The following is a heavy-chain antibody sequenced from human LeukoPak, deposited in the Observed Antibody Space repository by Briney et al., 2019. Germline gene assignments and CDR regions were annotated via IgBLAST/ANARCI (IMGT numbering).Heavy chain of an antibody. CDR3: ARVLAGANYFDY. J-gene: IGHJ4*02. CDR2: IYPADSDT. CDR1: GXTFTSYW. V-gene: IGHV5-51*01. Sequence: GGSLKISSKASGXTFTSYWIGWVRQMPGKGLEWMGFIYPADSDTRYSPPFQGQVTISADKSISTAYLQWSSLKASDTAMYYCARVLAGANYFDYWGQGTLVTVSS.